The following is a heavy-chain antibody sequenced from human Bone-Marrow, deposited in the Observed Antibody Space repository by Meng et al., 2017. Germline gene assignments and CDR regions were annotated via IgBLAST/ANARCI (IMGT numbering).Heavy chain of an antibody. CDR2: IYYSGST. D-gene: IGHD3-10*01. V-gene: IGHV4-39*07. CDR1: GGSISSSSYY. Sequence: SETLSLTCTVSGGSISSSSYYWGWIRQPPGKGLEWIGSIYYSGSTYYNPSLKSRVTISVDTSKNQFSLKLSSVTAADTAVYYCAEGSTTYYFDYWVQGTLVTAPQ. J-gene: IGHJ4*02. CDR3: AEGSTTYYFDY.